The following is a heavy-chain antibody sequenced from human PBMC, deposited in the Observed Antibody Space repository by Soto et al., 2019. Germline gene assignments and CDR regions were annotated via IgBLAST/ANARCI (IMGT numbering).Heavy chain of an antibody. CDR3: ARYEAAGTGDYGMDV. CDR2: ISSSSSTI. J-gene: IGHJ6*02. CDR1: GFTFSSYS. V-gene: IGHV3-48*04. Sequence: GGSLRLSCAASGFTFSSYSMNWVRQAPGKGLEWVSYISSSSSTIYYADSVKGRFTISRDNAKNSLYLQMNSLRAEDTAVYYCARYEAAGTGDYGMDVWGQGTTVTVSS. D-gene: IGHD6-13*01.